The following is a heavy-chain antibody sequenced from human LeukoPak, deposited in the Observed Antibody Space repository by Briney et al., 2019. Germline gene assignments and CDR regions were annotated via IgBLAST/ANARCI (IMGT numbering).Heavy chain of an antibody. CDR1: GYTLTELS. J-gene: IGHJ4*02. D-gene: IGHD1-26*01. CDR2: ISAYNGNT. Sequence: ASVKVSCKVSGYTLTELSMHWVRQAPGKGLEWMGWISAYNGNTNYAQKLQGRVTMTTDTSTSTAYMELRSLRSDDTAVYYCARDLTLVGALVGYWGQGTLVTVSS. CDR3: ARDLTLVGALVGY. V-gene: IGHV1-18*01.